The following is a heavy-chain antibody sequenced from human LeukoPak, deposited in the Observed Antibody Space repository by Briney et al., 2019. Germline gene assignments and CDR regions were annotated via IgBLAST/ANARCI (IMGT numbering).Heavy chain of an antibody. J-gene: IGHJ5*01. CDR2: ISAYNGRT. D-gene: IGHD3-3*01. CDR3: GRWSPNPNDS. V-gene: IGHV1-18*01. CDR1: GYTFINHG. Sequence: EASVKVSCTASGYTFINHGISWVRQAPGQGLEWMGWISAYNGRTEYAPNLQDRVTMTTDTSTTTAYMELRSLTSDDTAVYYCGRWSPNPNDSWGQGTLVTVSS.